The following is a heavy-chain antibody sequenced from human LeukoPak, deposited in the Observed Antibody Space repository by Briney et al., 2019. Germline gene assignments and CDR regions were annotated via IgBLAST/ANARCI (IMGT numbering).Heavy chain of an antibody. J-gene: IGHJ4*02. D-gene: IGHD6-6*01. Sequence: PGGSLRLSCAASGFTFSSYGMHWVRQAPGKGLDWVAFIRYDGSNKYYADSVKGRFTISRDNSKNTLYLQMNSLRAEDTAVYYCAKIRIAARPHDYWGQGTLVTVSS. CDR3: AKIRIAARPHDY. CDR1: GFTFSSYG. CDR2: IRYDGSNK. V-gene: IGHV3-30*02.